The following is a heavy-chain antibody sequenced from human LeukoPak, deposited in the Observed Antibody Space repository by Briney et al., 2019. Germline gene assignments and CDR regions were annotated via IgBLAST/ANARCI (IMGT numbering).Heavy chain of an antibody. V-gene: IGHV3-23*01. CDR1: GFTFSSYA. J-gene: IGHJ4*02. Sequence: GGSLRLSCAASGFTFSSYAMSWVRQAPGKGLEWVSAISGSGGSTYYADSVKGRFTISRDNSKNTLYLQMNSLRAEDTAVYYCAKVHNSGYSSGWPASDYWGQGTLVTVS. CDR2: ISGSGGST. D-gene: IGHD6-19*01. CDR3: AKVHNSGYSSGWPASDY.